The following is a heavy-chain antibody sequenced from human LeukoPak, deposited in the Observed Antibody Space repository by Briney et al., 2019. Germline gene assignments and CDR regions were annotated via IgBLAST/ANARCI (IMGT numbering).Heavy chain of an antibody. D-gene: IGHD2-21*01. J-gene: IGHJ3*02. Sequence: GGSLRLSCAASGFTVSSNYMSWVRQAPGKGLEWVSVIYSGGSTYYADSVKGRFTISRENAKNSLYLQMNSLTAGDTAVYYCARGTFCGGGGCSGGGYDIWGQGTVVTVSS. CDR3: ARGTFCGGGGCSGGGYDI. CDR2: IYSGGST. CDR1: GFTVSSNY. V-gene: IGHV3-53*01.